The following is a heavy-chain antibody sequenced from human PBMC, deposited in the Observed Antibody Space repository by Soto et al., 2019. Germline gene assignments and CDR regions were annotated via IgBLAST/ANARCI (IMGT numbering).Heavy chain of an antibody. CDR2: IHPSGRT. Sequence: SSETLSLTCAVSGDSISSDKWWSWVRQPPGKGLEWIGEIHPSGRTNCNPSLKSRIMMSVERSQNQFSLQVNSMTAADTAVYYCARGGDWKFAYWGQGSQVTVSS. D-gene: IGHD2-21*02. V-gene: IGHV4-4*02. CDR1: GDSISSDKW. CDR3: ARGGDWKFAY. J-gene: IGHJ4*02.